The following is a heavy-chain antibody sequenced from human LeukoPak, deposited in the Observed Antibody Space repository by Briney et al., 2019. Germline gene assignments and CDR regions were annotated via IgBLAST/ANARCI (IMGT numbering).Heavy chain of an antibody. CDR3: ARGVESSGWYKYYYYMDV. J-gene: IGHJ6*03. D-gene: IGHD6-19*01. CDR1: GGSISSYY. Sequence: RPSETLSLTSTVSGGSISSYYWSWIRQPPGKGLEWIGYIYYSGSTNYNPSLKSRVTISVDTSKNQFSLKLSSVTAADTAVYYCARGVESSGWYKYYYYMDVWGKGTTVTISS. V-gene: IGHV4-59*01. CDR2: IYYSGST.